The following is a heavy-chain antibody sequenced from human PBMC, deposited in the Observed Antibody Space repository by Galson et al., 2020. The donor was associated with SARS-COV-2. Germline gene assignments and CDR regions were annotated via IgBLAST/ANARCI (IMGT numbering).Heavy chain of an antibody. Sequence: GGSLRLSCAASGFTFRNYDMSWVRQAPGKGLEWVSGITHSDFTTYYADSVKGRFTVSRDNSKNTLYLQMNSLSTEDTAVYHCAKTVDRYEAFHVWGQGTMVIVSS. CDR2: ITHSDFTT. CDR1: GFTFRNYD. V-gene: IGHV3-23*01. J-gene: IGHJ3*01. D-gene: IGHD4-17*01. CDR3: AKTVDRYEAFHV.